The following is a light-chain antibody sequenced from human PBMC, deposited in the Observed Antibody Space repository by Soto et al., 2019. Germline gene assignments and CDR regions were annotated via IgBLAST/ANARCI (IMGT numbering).Light chain of an antibody. CDR3: QQYNSSPFT. J-gene: IGKJ3*01. Sequence: DIQMTQSPSSLSASVGDRVTITCRASQAMSNFLVWFQRKPGKVPKLLIYGASTLQTGVPSRFSGRGSGTDFPLTIRSLQPEDGATYFLQQYNSSPFTFGPGTTGDIK. CDR1: QAMSNF. V-gene: IGKV1-27*01. CDR2: GAS.